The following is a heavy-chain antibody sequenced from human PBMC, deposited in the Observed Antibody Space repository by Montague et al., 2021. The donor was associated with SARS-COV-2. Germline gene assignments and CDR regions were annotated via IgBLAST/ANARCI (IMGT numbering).Heavy chain of an antibody. Sequence: SETLSLTCSVSGGSFSTPNAYWGWIRQSPGKGQEWIGSNYLHGNAYYNPSLNSRVTISLDTSNNQFSLRLTSVTTSDTAVYYCARGRVTRAGFDYWGQGIRVIVSS. CDR1: GGSFSTPNAY. CDR2: NYLHGNA. CDR3: ARGRVTRAGFDY. D-gene: IGHD2-21*02. V-gene: IGHV4-39*07. J-gene: IGHJ4*02.